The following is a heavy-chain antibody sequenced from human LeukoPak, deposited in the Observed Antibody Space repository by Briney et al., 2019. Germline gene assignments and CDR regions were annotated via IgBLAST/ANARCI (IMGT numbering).Heavy chain of an antibody. V-gene: IGHV1-2*02. D-gene: IGHD2-2*01. J-gene: IGHJ4*02. CDR2: INPNSGGT. CDR3: ARTKPPCTSCILLDY. Sequence: AASVKVSCKASGYTFTAYYIHWLRQAPGQGLEWMGWINPNSGGTNYAPKFRGLVTMSSDTSITTAYMELSRLISGDTAVYYCARTKPPCTSCILLDYWGQGTLVTVSS. CDR1: GYTFTAYY.